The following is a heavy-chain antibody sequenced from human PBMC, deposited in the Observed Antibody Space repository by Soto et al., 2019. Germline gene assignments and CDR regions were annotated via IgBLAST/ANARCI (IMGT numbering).Heavy chain of an antibody. CDR1: GGSISSGDYY. D-gene: IGHD4-4*01. Sequence: SETLSLTCTVSGGSISSGDYYWSWIRQPPGKGLEWIGYIYYSGSTYYNLSLKSRVTISVDTSKNQFSLKLSSVTAADTAVYYCARDQRALTIYSNYVREGLNWFDPWGQGTLVTVSS. V-gene: IGHV4-30-4*01. CDR3: ARDQRALTIYSNYVREGLNWFDP. CDR2: IYYSGST. J-gene: IGHJ5*02.